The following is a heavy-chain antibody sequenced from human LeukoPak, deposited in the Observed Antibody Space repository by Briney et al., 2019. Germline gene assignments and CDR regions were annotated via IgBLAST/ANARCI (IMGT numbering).Heavy chain of an antibody. V-gene: IGHV1-24*01. CDR2: FDPEDGET. CDR1: GYTLTELS. D-gene: IGHD6-19*01. Sequence: ASVKVSCKVSGYTLTELSMHWVRQAPGKGLEWMGGFDPEDGETIYAQKFQGRVTMTEDTSTDTAYMELSSLRSEDTAVYYCATIVGDSGCLDYWGREPWSPSPQ. CDR3: ATIVGDSGCLDY. J-gene: IGHJ4*02.